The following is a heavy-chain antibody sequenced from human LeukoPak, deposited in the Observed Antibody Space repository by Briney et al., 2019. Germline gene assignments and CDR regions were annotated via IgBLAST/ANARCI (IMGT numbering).Heavy chain of an antibody. D-gene: IGHD6-19*01. CDR2: IRYDGTNK. V-gene: IGHV3-30*02. CDR1: GIIFSSYC. J-gene: IGHJ4*02. CDR3: AKVGSGWYGVDY. Sequence: GGSLRLSCAVSGIIFSSYCIHWVRQAPGKGLEWVAFIRYDGTNKYYADSVKGRFTISRDNSKNTLYLQMNSLRAEDTAVYYCAKVGSGWYGVDYWGQGTLVTVSS.